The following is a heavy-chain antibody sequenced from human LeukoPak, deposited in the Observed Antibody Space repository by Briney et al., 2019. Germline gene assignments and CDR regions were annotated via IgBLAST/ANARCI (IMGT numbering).Heavy chain of an antibody. CDR2: IKQDGSEK. CDR1: GFTFITYW. D-gene: IGHD6-13*01. J-gene: IGHJ6*03. Sequence: GGSLRLSCAASGFTFITYWMSWVRQAPGKGLEWVANIKQDGSEKYYVDSVKGRFTISRDNAKNSLYLQMNSLRAEDTAVYYCARAKAGSSWKGSWKKYYYMDVWGKGTTVTVSS. CDR3: ARAKAGSSWKGSWKKYYYMDV. V-gene: IGHV3-7*01.